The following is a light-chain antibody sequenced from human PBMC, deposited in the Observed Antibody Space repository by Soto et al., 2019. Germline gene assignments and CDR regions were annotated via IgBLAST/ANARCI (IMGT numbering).Light chain of an antibody. CDR1: QYISTF. CDR3: QQSYNTPIT. J-gene: IGKJ5*01. CDR2: AAS. V-gene: IGKV1-39*01. Sequence: DVQMTQSPSSLSASVGGRVTITCRASQYISTFLNWYQQKPGKAPKLLIYAASSLQSGVPSRFSGSGSGTDFTLTISSLQPEDFAAYYCQQSYNTPITFGQGTRLEIK.